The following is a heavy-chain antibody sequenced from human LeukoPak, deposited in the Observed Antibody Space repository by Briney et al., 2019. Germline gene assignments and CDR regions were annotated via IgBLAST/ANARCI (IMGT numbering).Heavy chain of an antibody. CDR2: INSDGSST. CDR1: GFTFSNYW. CDR3: ARVSSGSYFGYYYYYMDV. J-gene: IGHJ6*03. V-gene: IGHV3-74*01. D-gene: IGHD1-26*01. Sequence: GGSLRLSCAASGFTFSNYWMHWVRQAPGKGLVWVSRINSDGSSTSYADSVKGRFTISRDNAKNTLYLQMNSLRAEDTAVYYCARVSSGSYFGYYYYYMDVWGKGATVTVSS.